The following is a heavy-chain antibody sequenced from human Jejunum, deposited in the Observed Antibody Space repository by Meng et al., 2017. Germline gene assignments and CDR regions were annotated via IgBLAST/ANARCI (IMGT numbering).Heavy chain of an antibody. D-gene: IGHD5-12*01. Sequence: SETLSLTCTVSGASVSSGNYYWTWVRQPAGKGLEWIGRIHSSGSTSHNSALKSRVTISRDTSKNQFSLQLTSVTAADTAVYHCARELQYSGYNQYYFDLWGQGTLVTVSS. CDR3: ARELQYSGYNQYYFDL. CDR2: IHSSGST. CDR1: GASVSSGNYY. V-gene: IGHV4-61*02. J-gene: IGHJ4*02.